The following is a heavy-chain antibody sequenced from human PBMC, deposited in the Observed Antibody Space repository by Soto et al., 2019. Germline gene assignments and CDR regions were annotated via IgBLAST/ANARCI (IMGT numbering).Heavy chain of an antibody. CDR1: GGSFSGYY. J-gene: IGHJ4*02. CDR3: ARGESVFETVDY. Sequence: SETLSLTCAVYGGSFSGYYWSWIRQPPGKGLEWIGEINHSGSTNYNPSLKSRVTISVDTSKNQFSLKLSSVTAADTAVYYCARGESVFETVDYWGQGTLVTVSS. V-gene: IGHV4-34*01. CDR2: INHSGST.